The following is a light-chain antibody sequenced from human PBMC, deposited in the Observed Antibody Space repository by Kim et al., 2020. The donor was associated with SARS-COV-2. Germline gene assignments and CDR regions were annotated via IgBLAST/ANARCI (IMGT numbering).Light chain of an antibody. CDR2: RAY. J-gene: IGKJ2*01. CDR3: QEYSSFVYT. Sequence: SASVGNRVTIRCRATQSIKRWWTLYQQTPGKAPTLLIYRAYTLEGGVPSRFSGGVSGTEFTHTLSRVQPDDIGTYYCQEYSSFVYTFGLETKL. CDR1: QSIKRW. V-gene: IGKV1-5*03.